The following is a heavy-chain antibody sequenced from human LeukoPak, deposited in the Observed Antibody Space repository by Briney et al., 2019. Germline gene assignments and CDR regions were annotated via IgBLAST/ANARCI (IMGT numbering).Heavy chain of an antibody. CDR3: ARTGRRYCSID. CDR1: GYTLTELS. CDR2: FDPEDGET. Sequence: ASVKVSCKVSGYTLTELSMHWVRQAPGKGLEWMGGFDPEDGETIYAQKLQGRVTMTTDTSTSTAYMELRSLRSDDTAVYYCARTGRRYCSIDWGQGTLVTVSS. V-gene: IGHV1-24*01. D-gene: IGHD2-2*01. J-gene: IGHJ4*02.